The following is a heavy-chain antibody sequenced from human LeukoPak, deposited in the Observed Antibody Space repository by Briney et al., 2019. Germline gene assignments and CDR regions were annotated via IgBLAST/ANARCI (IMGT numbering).Heavy chain of an antibody. J-gene: IGHJ4*02. Sequence: GESLKISCKGSGYSFTSYWIGWERQMPGKGLEWMGIIYPGDSDTRYSPSFQGQVTISADKSISTAYLQWSSLKASDTAMYYCARRGYCSSTSCYEFDYWGQGTLVTVSS. V-gene: IGHV5-51*01. D-gene: IGHD2-2*01. CDR1: GYSFTSYW. CDR2: IYPGDSDT. CDR3: ARRGYCSSTSCYEFDY.